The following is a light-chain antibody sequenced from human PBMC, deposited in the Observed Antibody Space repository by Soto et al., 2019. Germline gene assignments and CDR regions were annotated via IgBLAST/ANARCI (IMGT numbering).Light chain of an antibody. CDR3: QSYDGSLRV. CDR2: DNN. V-gene: IGLV1-40*01. Sequence: QAVVTQPPSVSGAPGQRVTISCTGSSSNIGAGYDVHWYQQLPGTAPKLLIYDNNNRLSGVPDRFSGSKSGTSASLAITGLQAEDEADYYCQSYDGSLRVFGGGTKVTVL. J-gene: IGLJ2*01. CDR1: SSNIGAGYD.